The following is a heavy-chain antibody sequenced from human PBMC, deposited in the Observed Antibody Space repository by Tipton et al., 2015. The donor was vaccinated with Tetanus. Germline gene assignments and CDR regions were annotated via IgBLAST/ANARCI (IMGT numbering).Heavy chain of an antibody. CDR1: GFTFSSYA. CDR2: ISGSGGST. CDR3: AKAIRNFYGSGSYYDP. D-gene: IGHD3-10*01. J-gene: IGHJ5*02. Sequence: SLRLSCAASGFTFSSYAMSWVRQAPGKGLEWVSAISGSGGSTYYADSVKGRFTISRDNSKNTLYLQMNSLRAEDTAVYYCAKAIRNFYGSGSYYDPWGQGTLVTVSS. V-gene: IGHV3-23*01.